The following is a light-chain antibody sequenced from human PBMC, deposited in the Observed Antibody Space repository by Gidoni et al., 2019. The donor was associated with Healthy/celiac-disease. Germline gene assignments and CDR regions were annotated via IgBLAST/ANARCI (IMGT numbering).Light chain of an antibody. Sequence: DIQMTPSPSSLSASVGDRVTIPCRASQGISNSLAWYQQKPGKAPKLLLYAASRLESGVPSRFSGSGSGTDYTLTISSLQPEDFATYYCKQYYSTLWTFGQGTKVEIK. CDR3: KQYYSTLWT. CDR2: AAS. J-gene: IGKJ1*01. V-gene: IGKV1-NL1*01. CDR1: QGISNS.